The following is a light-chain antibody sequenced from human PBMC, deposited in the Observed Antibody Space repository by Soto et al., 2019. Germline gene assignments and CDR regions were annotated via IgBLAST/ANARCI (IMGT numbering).Light chain of an antibody. V-gene: IGKV1-39*01. CDR2: GAS. CDR1: QTITTY. J-gene: IGKJ1*01. CDR3: QQSHSTPWT. Sequence: DILMTQSPSSLSASVGDRVTITCRASQTITTYLNWYQQKPGEAPQLLIYGASSLQSGVPSRFTGSRSGTDFTLTISSLQPEDFATYHCQQSHSTPWTFGQGTKVEIK.